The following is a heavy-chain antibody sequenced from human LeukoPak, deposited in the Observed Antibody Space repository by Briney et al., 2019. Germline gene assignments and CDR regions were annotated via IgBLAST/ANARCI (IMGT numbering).Heavy chain of an antibody. Sequence: GSVKVSCKASGYTFTGYYMHWVRQAPGQGLEWMGWINPNSGGTNYAQKFQGRVTMTRDTSISTAYMELSRLRSDDTAVYYCARGTTYYYYMDVWGKGTTVTVSS. D-gene: IGHD1-14*01. CDR1: GYTFTGYY. V-gene: IGHV1-2*02. CDR2: INPNSGGT. J-gene: IGHJ6*03. CDR3: ARGTTYYYYMDV.